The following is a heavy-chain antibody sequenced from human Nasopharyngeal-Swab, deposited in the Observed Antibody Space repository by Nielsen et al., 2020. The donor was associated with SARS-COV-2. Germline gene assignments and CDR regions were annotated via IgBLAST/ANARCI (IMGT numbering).Heavy chain of an antibody. CDR1: GYSISSGYY. D-gene: IGHD4-17*01. CDR3: ARHCGDYGDYARFDP. J-gene: IGHJ5*02. CDR2: TYHSGST. Sequence: SETLSLTCAVSGYSISSGYYWGWIRQPPGKGLEWIGSTYHSGSTYYNPSLKSRVTISVDTSKNQFSLKLSSVTAADTAVYYCARHCGDYGDYARFDPWGQGTLVTVSS. V-gene: IGHV4-38-2*01.